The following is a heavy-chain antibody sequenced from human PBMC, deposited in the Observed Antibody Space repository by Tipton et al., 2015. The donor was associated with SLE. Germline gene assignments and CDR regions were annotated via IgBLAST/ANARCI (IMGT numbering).Heavy chain of an antibody. CDR1: DGSMTSYY. J-gene: IGHJ3*02. Sequence: TLSLTCTVSDGSMTSYYWSWIRQPPGKGLEWIGCVYYSGTTNYNPSLKSRVAISLDMSKNQFSLRLNSVTTADTAIYFCARETPNMVSATDGFEIWGQGTTVIVSS. D-gene: IGHD5/OR15-5a*01. CDR3: ARETPNMVSATDGFEI. CDR2: VYYSGTT. V-gene: IGHV4-59*01.